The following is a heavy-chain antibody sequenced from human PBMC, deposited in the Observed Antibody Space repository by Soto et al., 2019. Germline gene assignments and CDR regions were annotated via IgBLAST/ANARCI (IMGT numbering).Heavy chain of an antibody. CDR2: ISGSGGST. J-gene: IGHJ4*02. CDR1: GFTFSSYA. D-gene: IGHD3-10*01. CDR3: AKATDLERGYYFDY. V-gene: IGHV3-23*01. Sequence: QSGGSLRLSCAASGFTFSSYAMSWVRQAPGKGLEWVSAISGSGGSTYYSDSVKGRFTISRDNSKNTLYLQMNSLRAEDTALYYCAKATDLERGYYFDYWCQGTLVTVSS.